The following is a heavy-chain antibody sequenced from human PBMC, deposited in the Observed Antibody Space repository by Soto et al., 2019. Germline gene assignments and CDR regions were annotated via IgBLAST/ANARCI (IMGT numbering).Heavy chain of an antibody. CDR1: GFTFSDYY. CDR3: ASNPPTIFGVVIPLIDY. J-gene: IGHJ4*02. Sequence: GGSLRLSCAASGFTFSDYYMSWIRQAPGKGLEWVSYISSSGSTIYYADSVKGRFTISRDNAKNSLYLQMNSLRAEDTAVYYCASNPPTIFGVVIPLIDYWGQETLVTVSS. CDR2: ISSSGSTI. D-gene: IGHD3-3*01. V-gene: IGHV3-11*01.